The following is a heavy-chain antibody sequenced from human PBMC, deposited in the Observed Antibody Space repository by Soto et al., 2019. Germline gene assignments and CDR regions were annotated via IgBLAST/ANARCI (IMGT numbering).Heavy chain of an antibody. J-gene: IGHJ5*02. V-gene: IGHV1-24*01. CDR2: FDPKDGKV. CDR3: ATVRGVGGYWFDT. D-gene: IGHD2-8*02. CDR1: GYSLTELS. Sequence: GASVKVSCKVSGYSLTELSIHWVRQAPGKGLEWMGGFDPKDGKVVYAQTLAARVTMTEDTATDTVYMELESLTSEDTAVYHCATVRGVGGYWFDTWGPGILVTVSS.